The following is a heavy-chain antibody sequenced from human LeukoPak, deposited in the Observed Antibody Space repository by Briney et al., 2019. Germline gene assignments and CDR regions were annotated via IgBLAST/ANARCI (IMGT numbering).Heavy chain of an antibody. CDR2: IWYDASNK. Sequence: GGSLRLSCAASGFTFSSYAMSWVRQAPGKGLEWVAVIWYDASNKYYADSVKGRFTISRDNSKNTLYLQMNSLRDGDTAVYYCVRGVGVSRFNYFDPWGQGTLVTVSS. CDR1: GFTFSSYA. V-gene: IGHV3-33*08. CDR3: VRGVGVSRFNYFDP. D-gene: IGHD1-26*01. J-gene: IGHJ5*02.